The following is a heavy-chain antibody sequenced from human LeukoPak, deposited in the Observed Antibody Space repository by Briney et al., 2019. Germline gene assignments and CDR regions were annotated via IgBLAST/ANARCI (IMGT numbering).Heavy chain of an antibody. Sequence: PSETLSLTCAVYGGSFSGYYWSWIRQPPGKGLEWIGEINHSGSTNYNPSLKSRVTISVDTSKNQFSLKLSSVTAADTAVYYCARQDFWSGYYPSYFDYWGQGTLVTVSS. V-gene: IGHV4-34*01. CDR1: GGSFSGYY. CDR2: INHSGST. D-gene: IGHD3-3*01. J-gene: IGHJ4*02. CDR3: ARQDFWSGYYPSYFDY.